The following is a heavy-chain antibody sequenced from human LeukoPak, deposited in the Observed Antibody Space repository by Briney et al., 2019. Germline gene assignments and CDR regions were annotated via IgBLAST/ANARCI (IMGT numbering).Heavy chain of an antibody. CDR3: ARGSLAGTTGTTGFDY. V-gene: IGHV1-2*06. D-gene: IGHD1-1*01. CDR1: GYTFTGYY. CDR2: IHPNGGGT. Sequence: GASVKVSCKASGYTFTGYYLHWVRHAPGQGLEWMGRIHPNGGGTSYAQKFQGTVTMTRDTSITTAYMELSSLISDDTAVYYCARGSLAGTTGTTGFDYWGLGTLVTVSS. J-gene: IGHJ4*02.